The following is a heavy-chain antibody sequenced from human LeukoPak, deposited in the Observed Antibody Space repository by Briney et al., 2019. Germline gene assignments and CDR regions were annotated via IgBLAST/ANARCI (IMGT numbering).Heavy chain of an antibody. CDR1: GGSFSGYY. CDR2: INHSGST. V-gene: IGHV4-34*01. J-gene: IGHJ4*02. CDR3: ASFKAEGFDY. Sequence: PSETLSPTCAVYGGSFSGYYWSWIRQPPGKGLEWIGEINHSGSTNYNPSLKSRVTISVDTSKNQFSLKLSSVTAADTAVYYCASFKAEGFDYWGQGTLVTVSS. D-gene: IGHD6-19*01.